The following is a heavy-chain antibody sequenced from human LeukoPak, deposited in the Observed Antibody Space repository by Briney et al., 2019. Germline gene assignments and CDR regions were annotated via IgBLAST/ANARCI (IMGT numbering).Heavy chain of an antibody. CDR3: ARDGHTAMVPYYYYGMDV. V-gene: IGHV4-59*01. CDR1: GGSISSYY. D-gene: IGHD5-18*01. CDR2: IYYSGST. J-gene: IGHJ6*02. Sequence: SETLSLTCTVSGGSISSYYWSWIRQPPGKGLEWIGYIYYSGSTNYNPSLKSRVTISVDTSKNQFSLKLSSVTAADTAVYYCARDGHTAMVPYYYYGMDVWGQGTTVTVSS.